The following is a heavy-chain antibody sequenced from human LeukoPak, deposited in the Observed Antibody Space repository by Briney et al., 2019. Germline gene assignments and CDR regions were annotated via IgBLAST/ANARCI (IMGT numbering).Heavy chain of an antibody. D-gene: IGHD6-19*01. CDR3: AKYNSGWSFDY. J-gene: IGHJ4*02. Sequence: PGGSLRLSCAASGFTFSTYSMNWVRQAPGKGLEWVSYISSSSTIYYADSVKGRFTISRDNAKNSLYLQMHYLRDEDTALYYCAKYNSGWSFDYWGQGTLVTVSS. V-gene: IGHV3-48*02. CDR1: GFTFSTYS. CDR2: ISSSSTI.